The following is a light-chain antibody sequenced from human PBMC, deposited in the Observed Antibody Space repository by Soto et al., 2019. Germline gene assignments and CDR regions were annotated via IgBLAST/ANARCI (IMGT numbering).Light chain of an antibody. Sequence: EIVMTQSPATLSVSPGERATLSCRATQSISNNLAWYQQKPGQAPRLLIYGASIRATGITPRFSGSGSGTEFTLTISSLQSEDFAVYYCQQYNYWLFGGGTKVEIK. J-gene: IGKJ4*01. CDR2: GAS. CDR1: QSISNN. CDR3: QQYNYWL. V-gene: IGKV3-15*01.